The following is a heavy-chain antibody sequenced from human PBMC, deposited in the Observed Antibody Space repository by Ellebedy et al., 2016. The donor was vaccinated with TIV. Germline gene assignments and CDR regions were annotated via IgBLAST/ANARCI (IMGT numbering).Heavy chain of an antibody. V-gene: IGHV3-30*04. J-gene: IGHJ4*02. CDR3: ARAGGYRIYFDY. D-gene: IGHD2-8*02. CDR2: ISYDGSNK. CDR1: GFTFSSYA. Sequence: GESLKISCAASGFTFSSYAMHWVRQAPGKGLEWVAVISYDGSNKYYADSVKGRFTISRDNSKNTLYLQMNSLRAEDTAVYYCARAGGYRIYFDYWGQGTLVTVSS.